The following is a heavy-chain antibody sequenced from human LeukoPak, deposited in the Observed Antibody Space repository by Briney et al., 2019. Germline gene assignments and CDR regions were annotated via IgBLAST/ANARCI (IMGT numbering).Heavy chain of an antibody. J-gene: IGHJ3*02. CDR2: IYSGGST. V-gene: IGHV3-66*01. CDR3: ASLYDSSSGEDAFDI. Sequence: GGSLRLSCAASGFTVSSNYMSWVRQAPGKGLEWVSVIYSGGSTYYADSVKGRFTISRDNSKNTLYLQMNSLRAEDTAVYYCASLYDSSSGEDAFDIWGQGTMVTVSS. D-gene: IGHD3-22*01. CDR1: GFTVSSNY.